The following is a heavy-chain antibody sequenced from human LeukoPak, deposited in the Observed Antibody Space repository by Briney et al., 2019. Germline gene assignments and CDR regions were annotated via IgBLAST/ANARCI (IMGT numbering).Heavy chain of an antibody. Sequence: SVRVSCKASGGTFSSYAISWVRQAPGQGLEWMGRIIPIFGTANYAQKFQGRVTITTDESTSTAYMELSSLRSEDTAVYYCARDGAHNWNYCFDPWGQGTLVTVSS. CDR2: IIPIFGTA. V-gene: IGHV1-69*05. J-gene: IGHJ5*02. CDR1: GGTFSSYA. CDR3: ARDGAHNWNYCFDP. D-gene: IGHD1-7*01.